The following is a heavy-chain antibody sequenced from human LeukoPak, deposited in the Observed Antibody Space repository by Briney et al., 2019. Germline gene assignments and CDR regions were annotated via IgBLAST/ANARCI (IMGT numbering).Heavy chain of an antibody. CDR2: IYYSGST. Sequence: PSETLSLTCTVSGGSISSYYWSWIRQPPGKGLEWIGYIYYSGSTNYNPSLKSRVTISVDTSKNQFSLKLSSVTAADTAVYYCARADYYDSSGYGPDYWGQGTLVTVSS. D-gene: IGHD3-22*01. J-gene: IGHJ4*02. CDR3: ARADYYDSSGYGPDY. CDR1: GGSISSYY. V-gene: IGHV4-59*01.